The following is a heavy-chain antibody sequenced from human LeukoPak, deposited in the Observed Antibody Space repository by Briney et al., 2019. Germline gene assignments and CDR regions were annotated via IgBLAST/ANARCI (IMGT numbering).Heavy chain of an antibody. V-gene: IGHV1-69*13. J-gene: IGHJ4*02. CDR1: GGTFRSSA. Sequence: SVKVSCKASGGTFRSSAISWVRQAPGQGLEWMGGIIPIFRTANYAQKFQDRVTITADESTSTAYMELSSLRSEDTAVYYCARALRYYSDSSGYAFDYWGQGTLVTVSS. D-gene: IGHD3-22*01. CDR3: ARALRYYSDSSGYAFDY. CDR2: IIPIFRTA.